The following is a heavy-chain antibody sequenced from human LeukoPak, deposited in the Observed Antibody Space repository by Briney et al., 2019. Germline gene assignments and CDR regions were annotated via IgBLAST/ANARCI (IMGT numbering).Heavy chain of an antibody. D-gene: IGHD3-10*01. CDR3: ARGSYGSGSYYNVPRSTPSSRYMDV. CDR2: INHSGST. CDR1: GGSFSGYY. J-gene: IGHJ6*03. Sequence: SETLSLTCAVYGGSFSGYYWSWIRQPPGKGLEWIGEINHSGSTNYNPSLKSRVTISVDTSKNQFSLKLSSVTAADTAVYYCARGSYGSGSYYNVPRSTPSSRYMDVWGKGTTVTISS. V-gene: IGHV4-34*01.